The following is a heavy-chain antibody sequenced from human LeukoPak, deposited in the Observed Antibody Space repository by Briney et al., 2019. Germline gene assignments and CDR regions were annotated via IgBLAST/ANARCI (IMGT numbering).Heavy chain of an antibody. CDR3: ASYGSETGWFDP. J-gene: IGHJ5*02. V-gene: IGHV4-34*01. D-gene: IGHD3-10*01. CDR2: INHSGST. Sequence: PSETQSLTCAVYGGSFSGYYWSWIRQPPGKGLEWIGEINHSGSTNYNPSLKSRVTISVDTSKNHFSLKLSSVTAADTAVYYCASYGSETGWFDPWGQGTLVTVSS. CDR1: GGSFSGYY.